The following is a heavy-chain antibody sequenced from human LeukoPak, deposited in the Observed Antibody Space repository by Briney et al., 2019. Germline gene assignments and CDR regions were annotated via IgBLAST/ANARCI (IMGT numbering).Heavy chain of an antibody. Sequence: SETLSLTCTVSGGSISSYYWSWIRQPPGKGLEWIGYIYYSGSTNYNPSLKSRVTMSVDTSKNQFSLKLSSVTAADTAVYYCARDLSRGLDYWGQGTLVTVSS. CDR3: ARDLSRGLDY. J-gene: IGHJ4*02. CDR2: IYYSGST. CDR1: GGSISSYY. D-gene: IGHD2-2*01. V-gene: IGHV4-59*01.